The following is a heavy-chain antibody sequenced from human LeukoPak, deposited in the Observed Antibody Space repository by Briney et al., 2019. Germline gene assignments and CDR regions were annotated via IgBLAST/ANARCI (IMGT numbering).Heavy chain of an antibody. CDR3: ARDAEEAVAGYYFDY. V-gene: IGHV3-30-3*01. Sequence: GGSLRLSCAASGFTFSSYAMHWVRQAPGKGLEWVAVISYDGSNKYYADSVKGRFTISRDNSKNTLYLQMNCLRAEDTAVYYCARDAEEAVAGYYFDYWGQGTLVTVSS. CDR1: GFTFSSYA. CDR2: ISYDGSNK. J-gene: IGHJ4*02. D-gene: IGHD6-19*01.